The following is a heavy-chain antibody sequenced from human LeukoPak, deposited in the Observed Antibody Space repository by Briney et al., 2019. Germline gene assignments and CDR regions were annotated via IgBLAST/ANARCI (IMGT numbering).Heavy chain of an antibody. CDR3: AKYAPPTTVVTRYFDY. D-gene: IGHD4-11*01. V-gene: IGHV1-69*13. J-gene: IGHJ4*02. CDR1: GGTFSKYT. CDR2: ITPLFGTA. Sequence: SVKVSCKASGGTFSKYTISWVRQRPGQGLEWMGGITPLFGTANYAQKFQGRVTITADESASTAYMELSSLRSEDTAVYYCAKYAPPTTVVTRYFDYWGQGTLVTVS.